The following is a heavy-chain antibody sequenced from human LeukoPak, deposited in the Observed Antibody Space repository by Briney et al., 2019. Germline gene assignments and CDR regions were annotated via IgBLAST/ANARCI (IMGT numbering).Heavy chain of an antibody. CDR2: ISSSSSII. J-gene: IGHJ4*02. CDR3: AKEGPGGYTDY. V-gene: IGHV3-48*01. D-gene: IGHD2-2*02. CDR1: GFTFSSYS. Sequence: GGSLRLSCAASGFTFSSYSMNWVRQAPGKGLEWVSYISSSSSIIDYAESAKGRFTICRDNSKNTLYLQMSSLRAEDTAVYYCAKEGPGGYTDYWGQGTLVTVSS.